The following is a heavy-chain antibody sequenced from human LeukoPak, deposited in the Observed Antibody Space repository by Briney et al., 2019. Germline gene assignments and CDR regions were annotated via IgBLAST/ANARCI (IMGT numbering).Heavy chain of an antibody. D-gene: IGHD3-10*01. Sequence: PGGSLRLSCAASGFTFSSYGMSWVRQAPGKGLEWVANIKQDGSEKYYVDSVKGRFTISRDNSKNTLYLQMNSLRAEDTAVYYCAKAYYYGSGSYEYWGQGTLVTVSS. CDR1: GFTFSSYG. J-gene: IGHJ4*02. CDR3: AKAYYYGSGSYEY. V-gene: IGHV3-7*03. CDR2: IKQDGSEK.